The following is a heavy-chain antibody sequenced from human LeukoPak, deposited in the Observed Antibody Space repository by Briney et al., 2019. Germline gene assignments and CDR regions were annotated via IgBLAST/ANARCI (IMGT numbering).Heavy chain of an antibody. D-gene: IGHD6-19*01. Sequence: PSETLSLTCTVSGGSISGYYWGWIRQPPGKGLEWIGYIYYSGSTNYIPSLKSRVTISVDTSKNQFSLKVNSVTAADTAVYYCAREGQWLPDWFDPWGQGTLVTVSS. J-gene: IGHJ5*02. V-gene: IGHV4-59*01. CDR3: AREGQWLPDWFDP. CDR2: IYYSGST. CDR1: GGSISGYY.